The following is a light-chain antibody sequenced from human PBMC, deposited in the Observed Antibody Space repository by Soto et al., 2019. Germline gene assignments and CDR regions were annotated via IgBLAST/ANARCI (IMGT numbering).Light chain of an antibody. CDR1: QAVNTR. CDR3: PRRKSWPRT. V-gene: IGKV3D-11*01. CDR2: LAS. Sequence: EIVLTQSPATLSSFPGDRVTLSCRASQAVNTRLAWYQHKPGQAPRLLIYLASNRAAGVPARFSGSGSGTDSPPTISEVEPEDFAFYYCPRRKSWPRTFGQGTKVDIK. J-gene: IGKJ1*01.